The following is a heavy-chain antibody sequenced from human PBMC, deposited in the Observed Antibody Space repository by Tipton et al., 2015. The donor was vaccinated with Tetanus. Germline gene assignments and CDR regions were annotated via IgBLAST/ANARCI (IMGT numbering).Heavy chain of an antibody. CDR2: MNPNSGNT. CDR1: GYTFTSYD. D-gene: IGHD3-10*01. V-gene: IGHV1-8*01. CDR3: ARDQVRFVPRKYGMDV. Sequence: QLVQSGAEVKKPGASVKVSCKASGYTFTSYDINWVRQATGQGLEWMGWMNPNSGNTGYAQKFQGRVTMTRNTSISTAYMELSSLRSDDTAVYYCARDQVRFVPRKYGMDVWGQGTTVTVSS. J-gene: IGHJ6*02.